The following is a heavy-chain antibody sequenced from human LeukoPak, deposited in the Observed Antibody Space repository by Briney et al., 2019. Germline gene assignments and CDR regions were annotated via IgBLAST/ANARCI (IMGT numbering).Heavy chain of an antibody. Sequence: SETLSLTCTVSGGSISSYYWSWIRQPPGKGLEWIGYIYYSGSTSYNPSLKSRVTISVDTSKNQFSLKLSSVTAADTAVYCGGRDRRYFDFWGQGTLVTVSS. V-gene: IGHV4-59*01. CDR3: GRDRRYFDF. CDR2: IYYSGST. CDR1: GGSISSYY. J-gene: IGHJ4*02.